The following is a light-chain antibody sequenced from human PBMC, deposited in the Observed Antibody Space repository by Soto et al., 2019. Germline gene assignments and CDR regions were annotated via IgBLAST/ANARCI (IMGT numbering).Light chain of an antibody. Sequence: VLTQSPATLSLTTGERATLSCWASQSVNRYLAWYQQKPGQAPRLLMYDASNRATGIPARFSGCGSGTDFTLTISSLEPEDFAVYYCQQCDSWPWTFGQGTKVDNK. J-gene: IGKJ1*01. CDR3: QQCDSWPWT. V-gene: IGKV3-11*01. CDR2: DAS. CDR1: QSVNRY.